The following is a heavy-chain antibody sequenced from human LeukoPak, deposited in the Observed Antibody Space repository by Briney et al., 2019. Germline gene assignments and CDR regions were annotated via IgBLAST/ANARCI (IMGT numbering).Heavy chain of an antibody. CDR3: ARGLGQLALYYFDY. CDR1: GFTFSSYA. D-gene: IGHD6-6*01. J-gene: IGHJ4*02. V-gene: IGHV3-23*01. Sequence: GGSLRLSCAASGFTFSSYALSWVRQAPGKGLEWVSAISGSGGSTYYADSVKGRFTISRDNAKNSLYLQMNSLRAEDTAVYYCARGLGQLALYYFDYWGQGALVTVSS. CDR2: ISGSGGST.